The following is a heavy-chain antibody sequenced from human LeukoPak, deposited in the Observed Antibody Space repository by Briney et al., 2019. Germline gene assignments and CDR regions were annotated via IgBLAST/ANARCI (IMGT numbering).Heavy chain of an antibody. V-gene: IGHV4-59*01. Sequence: SETLSLTCTVSGGSISSYYWSWIRQPPGKGLEWLGYIYYSGSTNYNPSLKSRVTISVDTSKNQFSLKLSSVTAADTAVYYCARVSAEWLKYYYYYYMDVWGKGTTVTVSS. J-gene: IGHJ6*03. CDR2: IYYSGST. CDR1: GGSISSYY. D-gene: IGHD6-19*01. CDR3: ARVSAEWLKYYYYYYMDV.